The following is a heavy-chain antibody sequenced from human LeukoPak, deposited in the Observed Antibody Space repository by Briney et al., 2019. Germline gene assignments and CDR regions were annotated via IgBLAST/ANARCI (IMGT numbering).Heavy chain of an antibody. CDR1: GFTFSSYA. Sequence: PGGSLRLSCAASGFTFSSYAMSWVRQAPGKGLEWVSAISGSGGSTYYADSVKGRFTISRDNSKNTVYLQMNSLRAEDKAVYYCAKRRSAGTDYWGQGTLVTVSS. CDR2: ISGSGGST. V-gene: IGHV3-23*01. J-gene: IGHJ4*02. D-gene: IGHD6-13*01. CDR3: AKRRSAGTDY.